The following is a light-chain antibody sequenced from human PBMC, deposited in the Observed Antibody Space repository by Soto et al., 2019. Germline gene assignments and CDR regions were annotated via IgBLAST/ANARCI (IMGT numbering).Light chain of an antibody. Sequence: DIQMTQSPSSLSASVGDRVTITCRASQSISSYLNWYQQKLGKAPKLLIYAASSLQSGVPSRFSGSGSGTDFTLTISSLQPDDFATYYCQQSYSPTTFGGGTKVEIK. V-gene: IGKV1-39*01. J-gene: IGKJ4*01. CDR3: QQSYSPTT. CDR1: QSISSY. CDR2: AAS.